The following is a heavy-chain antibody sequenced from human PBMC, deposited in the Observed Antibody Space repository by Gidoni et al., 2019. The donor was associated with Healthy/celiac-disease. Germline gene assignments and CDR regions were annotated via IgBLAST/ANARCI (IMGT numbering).Heavy chain of an antibody. Sequence: QVQLQEAGPGLVKPSQTLSITCTVSGGSISSGAYYWSWIRQPPGKGLEWIGYIYYSGSTYYNPSLKSRVTISVDTPKNQFSLKLSSVTAADTAVYYCARGGTVTTGLNAFDIWGQGTMVTVSS. D-gene: IGHD4-17*01. CDR2: IYYSGST. J-gene: IGHJ3*02. CDR3: ARGGTVTTGLNAFDI. CDR1: GGSISSGAYY. V-gene: IGHV4-30-4*01.